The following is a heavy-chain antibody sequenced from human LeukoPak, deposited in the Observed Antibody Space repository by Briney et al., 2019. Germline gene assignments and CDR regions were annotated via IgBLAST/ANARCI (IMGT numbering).Heavy chain of an antibody. CDR1: GFAFSSYA. CDR2: ISYDGSNK. CDR3: ARSPMVRGVVDAFDI. J-gene: IGHJ3*02. D-gene: IGHD3-10*01. V-gene: IGHV3-30-3*01. Sequence: GGSLRLSCAASGFAFSSYAMHWVRQAPGKGLEWVAVISYDGSNKYYADSVKGRFTISRDNSKNTLYLQMNSLRAEDTAVYYCARSPMVRGVVDAFDIWGQGTMVTVSS.